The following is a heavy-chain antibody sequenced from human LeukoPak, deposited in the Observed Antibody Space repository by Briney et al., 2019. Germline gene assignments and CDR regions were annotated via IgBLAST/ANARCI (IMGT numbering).Heavy chain of an antibody. CDR2: ISYSGST. V-gene: IGHV4-39*07. CDR3: ARDPYGSGSYGVLGY. J-gene: IGHJ4*02. D-gene: IGHD3-10*01. CDR1: GGSISSSRYY. Sequence: SETLSLTCTVSGGSISSSRYYWGWIRQPPGKGLEWIGSISYSGSTYYNPSLKSRVTISVDTSKNQFSLKLSSVTAADTAVYYCARDPYGSGSYGVLGYWGQGTLVTVSS.